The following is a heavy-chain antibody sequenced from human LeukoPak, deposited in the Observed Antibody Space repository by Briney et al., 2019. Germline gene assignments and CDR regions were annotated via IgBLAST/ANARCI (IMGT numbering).Heavy chain of an antibody. CDR2: ISSSSTI. D-gene: IGHD1-26*01. J-gene: IGHJ4*02. V-gene: IGHV3-69-1*01. CDR1: GFSFSNAW. CDR3: ARDSAVIEWEIDY. Sequence: GGSLRLSCAASGFSFSNAWMNWVRQAPGKGLEWVSYISSSSTIYYADSVKGRFTISRDNAKNSLYLQMNSLRAEDTAVYYCARDSAVIEWEIDYWGQGTLVTVSS.